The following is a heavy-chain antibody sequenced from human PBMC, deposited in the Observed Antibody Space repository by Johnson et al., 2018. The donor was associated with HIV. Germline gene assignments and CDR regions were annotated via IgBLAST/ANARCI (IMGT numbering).Heavy chain of an antibody. CDR1: GFTFDDYA. Sequence: VQLVESGGGLVQPGRSLRLSCAASGFTFDDYAMHWVRQAPGKGLEWVSGISWNSGYIGYADSVKGRFTISSDNAKNSLYLQMNSLRAEDTAVYYCAREGGYSSSWYGGYGREDAFDIWGQGTMVTVSS. V-gene: IGHV3-9*01. CDR2: ISWNSGYI. J-gene: IGHJ3*02. CDR3: AREGGYSSSWYGGYGREDAFDI. D-gene: IGHD6-13*01.